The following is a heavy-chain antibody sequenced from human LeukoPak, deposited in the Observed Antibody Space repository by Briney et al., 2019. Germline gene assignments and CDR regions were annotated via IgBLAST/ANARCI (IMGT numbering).Heavy chain of an antibody. J-gene: IGHJ6*02. Sequence: GESLKISCKGSGYSFTSYWIGWVRQMPGKGLEGMGIIYPGDSDTRYSPSFQGQVTISADKSISTAYLQWSSLKASDTAMYYCARQEYSNYDYYYYGMDVWGQGTTVTVSS. CDR1: GYSFTSYW. CDR3: ARQEYSNYDYYYYGMDV. D-gene: IGHD4-11*01. CDR2: IYPGDSDT. V-gene: IGHV5-51*01.